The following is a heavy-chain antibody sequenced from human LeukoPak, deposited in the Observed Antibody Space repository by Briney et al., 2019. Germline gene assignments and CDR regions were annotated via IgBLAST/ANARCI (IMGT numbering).Heavy chain of an antibody. CDR3: AKELVVPAPGDY. CDR2: IRYDGSNE. D-gene: IGHD2-2*01. V-gene: IGHV3-30*02. Sequence: PGGSLRLSCAASGFTFSNYGMHWVRQAPGKGLEWVGFIRYDGSNEYYADSVKGRFTISRDNSKNTLYLQMNSLRAEDTAVYYCAKELVVPAPGDYWGQGTLVTVSS. J-gene: IGHJ4*02. CDR1: GFTFSNYG.